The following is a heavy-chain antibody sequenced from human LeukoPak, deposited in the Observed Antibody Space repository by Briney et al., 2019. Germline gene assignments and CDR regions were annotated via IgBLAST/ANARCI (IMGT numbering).Heavy chain of an antibody. D-gene: IGHD2-15*01. CDR1: GFTLSSYG. V-gene: IGHV3-30*02. CDR2: IRYDKTNK. J-gene: IGHJ4*02. CDR3: AKELLALSAYPATLDY. Sequence: GGSLRLSCAASGFTLSSYGMHWVRQAPGKGLEWVAFIRYDKTNKYYADSVKGRFTISRDNYKNTLYLQMNSLRVEDTAVYYCAKELLALSAYPATLDYWGQGTLVTVSS.